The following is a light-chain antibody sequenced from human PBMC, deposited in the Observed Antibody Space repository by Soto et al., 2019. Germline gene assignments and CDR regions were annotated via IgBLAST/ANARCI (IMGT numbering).Light chain of an antibody. J-gene: IGKJ1*01. CDR3: QQART. Sequence: EIVLTQSPATLSLSPGERATLSCRASQSVSSYLAWYQQKPGQAPMLLIYDASNRATGIPARFSGSGYGTDFTLTINSLDPKDSSVYYSQQARTFGQGTKVEIK. V-gene: IGKV3-11*01. CDR2: DAS. CDR1: QSVSSY.